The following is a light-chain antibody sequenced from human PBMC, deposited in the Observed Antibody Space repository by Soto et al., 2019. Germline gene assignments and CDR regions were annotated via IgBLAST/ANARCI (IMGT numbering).Light chain of an antibody. J-gene: IGKJ5*01. CDR2: DAP. Sequence: EIVMTQSPATLSVSPGERATLSCRASQSVSSNLAWYQQKPGQAPRLLIYDAPNRATGIPARFSGSGSGTDFTLTISSLEPEDFAVYYCQQRSNWPPITFGQGTLLEI. CDR1: QSVSSN. V-gene: IGKV3-11*01. CDR3: QQRSNWPPIT.